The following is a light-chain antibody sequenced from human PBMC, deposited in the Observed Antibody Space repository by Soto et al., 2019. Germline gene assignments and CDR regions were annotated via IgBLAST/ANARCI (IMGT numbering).Light chain of an antibody. Sequence: SYELTQPPSVSVAPGQTVRITCGGNKIGSKSVHWYQQKPVQAPVLVVYDDSDRPSGIPERFSGSNSGNTATLTIDRVEAGDEADYYCQVWDSSSNHVVFGGGTKLNVL. V-gene: IGLV3-21*02. J-gene: IGLJ2*01. CDR1: KIGSKS. CDR3: QVWDSSSNHVV. CDR2: DDS.